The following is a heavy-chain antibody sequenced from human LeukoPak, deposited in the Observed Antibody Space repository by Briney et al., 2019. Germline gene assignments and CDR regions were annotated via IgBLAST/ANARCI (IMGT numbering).Heavy chain of an antibody. CDR3: AKDCCGYSYGSNFDY. J-gene: IGHJ4*02. D-gene: IGHD5-18*01. CDR1: GSTFSSYG. CDR2: IRYDGSNK. Sequence: PGGSLRLSCAASGSTFSSYGMHWVRQAPGKGLEWVAFIRYDGSNKYYADSVKDRFTISRDNSKNTLYLQMNSLRAEDTAVYYCAKDCCGYSYGSNFDYWGQGTLVTVST. V-gene: IGHV3-30*02.